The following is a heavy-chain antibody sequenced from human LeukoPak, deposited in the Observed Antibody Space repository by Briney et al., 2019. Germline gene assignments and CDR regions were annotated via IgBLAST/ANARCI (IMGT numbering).Heavy chain of an antibody. CDR2: ISIDGSTT. D-gene: IGHD3-9*01. Sequence: GGSLRLSCAASGFTFSSYWMHWVRQAPGKGLVWVSGISIDGSTTRYADSVKGRFTSSRDNAKNTLYLQMNSLRAEDTAVYYCARENWFLDSWGQGTLVTVCS. J-gene: IGHJ4*02. V-gene: IGHV3-74*01. CDR1: GFTFSSYW. CDR3: ARENWFLDS.